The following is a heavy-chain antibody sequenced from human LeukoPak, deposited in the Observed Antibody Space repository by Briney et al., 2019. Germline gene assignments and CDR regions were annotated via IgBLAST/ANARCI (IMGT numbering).Heavy chain of an antibody. D-gene: IGHD3-10*01. V-gene: IGHV3-NL1*01. Sequence: GKSLRLSCAASGFTFSGYPIHWVRQAPGKGLEWVSVIYSGGSTYYADSVKGRFTISRDTASNTMHLEMNNLRIEDTAVYYCMRDYMGWFDPWGQGSLVTVSS. CDR3: MRDYMGWFDP. CDR2: IYSGGST. J-gene: IGHJ5*02. CDR1: GFTFSGYP.